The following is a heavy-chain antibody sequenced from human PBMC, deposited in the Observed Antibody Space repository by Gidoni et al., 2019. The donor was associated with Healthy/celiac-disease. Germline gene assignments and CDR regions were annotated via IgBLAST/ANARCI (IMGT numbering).Heavy chain of an antibody. V-gene: IGHV2-70*01. Sequence: GMCVSWIRQPPGKALEWLALIDWDDDKYYSTSLKTRLTISKDTSKNQVVLTMTNMDPVDTATYYCARTLYNWNYLNWFDPWGQGTLVTVSS. CDR2: IDWDDDK. CDR3: ARTLYNWNYLNWFDP. D-gene: IGHD1-7*01. CDR1: GMC. J-gene: IGHJ5*02.